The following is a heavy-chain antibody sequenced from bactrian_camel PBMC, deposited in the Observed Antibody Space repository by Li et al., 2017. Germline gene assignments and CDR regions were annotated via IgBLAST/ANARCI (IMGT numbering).Heavy chain of an antibody. J-gene: IGHJ4*01. Sequence: HVQLVESGGGLVQPGGSLTLSCAASGFTFSNYWMSWVRQAPGKGLEWVASFYSDTGNTYYSVPVKGRFTVSRDNAKNTLYLEMTSLRSADTAVYYCATGQCDGAHCPMGVGPYWGQGTQVTVS. CDR1: GFTFSNYW. CDR2: FYSDTGNT. CDR3: ATGQCDGAHCPMGVGPY. V-gene: IGHV3-2*01. D-gene: IGHD3*01.